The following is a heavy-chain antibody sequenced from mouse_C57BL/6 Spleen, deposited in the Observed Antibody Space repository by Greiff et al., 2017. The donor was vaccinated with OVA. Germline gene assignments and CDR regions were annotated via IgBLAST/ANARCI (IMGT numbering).Heavy chain of an antibody. CDR1: GYTFTSYW. D-gene: IGHD5-1*01. CDR2: INPSNGGT. Sequence: VQLQESGTELVKPGASVKLSCKASGYTFTSYWMHWVKQRPGQGLEWIGNINPSNGGTNYNEKFKSKATLTVDKSSSTAYMQLSSLTSEDSAVYYCARNEYGRAMDYWGQGTTVTVSS. J-gene: IGHJ4*01. CDR3: ARNEYGRAMDY. V-gene: IGHV1-53*01.